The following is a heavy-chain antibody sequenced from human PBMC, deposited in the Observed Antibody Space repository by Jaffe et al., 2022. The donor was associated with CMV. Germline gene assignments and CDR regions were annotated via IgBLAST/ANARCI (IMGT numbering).Heavy chain of an antibody. CDR1: GFTFSSYG. Sequence: QVQLVESGGGVVQPGRSLRLSCAASGFTFSSYGMHWVRQAPGKGLEWVAVIWYDGSNKYYADSVKGRFTISRDNSKNTLYLQMNSLRAEDTAVYYCARDRFMVRGVHSYYMDVWGKGTTVTVSS. CDR3: ARDRFMVRGVHSYYMDV. D-gene: IGHD3-10*01. V-gene: IGHV3-33*08. CDR2: IWYDGSNK. J-gene: IGHJ6*03.